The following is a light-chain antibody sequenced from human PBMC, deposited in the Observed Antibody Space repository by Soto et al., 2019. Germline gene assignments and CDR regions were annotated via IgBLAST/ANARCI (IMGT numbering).Light chain of an antibody. Sequence: EIVMTQSPATLSVSPGERATFSCRASQSVNTNLAWYQLKPGQAPRLLVYGASIRATGIPARFSGSGSGTEFTLTISSLQSEDFVVYYCQQYNNWITFGQGTRLEIK. CDR1: QSVNTN. CDR2: GAS. V-gene: IGKV3-15*01. CDR3: QQYNNWIT. J-gene: IGKJ5*01.